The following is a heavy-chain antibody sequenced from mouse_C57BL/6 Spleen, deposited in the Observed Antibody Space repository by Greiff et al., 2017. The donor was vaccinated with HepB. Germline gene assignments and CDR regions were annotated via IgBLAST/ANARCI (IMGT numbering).Heavy chain of an antibody. Sequence: VQLQQSGPELVKPGASVKISCKASGYSFTSYYIHWVKQRPGQGLEWIGWIYPGSGNTKYNEKFKGKATLTGDTSSSTAYMQLRSRTSGDTAVYYCARSGAIDCDYHYAMDYWGQGTSVTVSS. CDR3: ARSGAIDCDYHYAMDY. D-gene: IGHD2-4*01. V-gene: IGHV1-66*01. CDR1: GYSFTSYY. CDR2: IYPGSGNT. J-gene: IGHJ4*01.